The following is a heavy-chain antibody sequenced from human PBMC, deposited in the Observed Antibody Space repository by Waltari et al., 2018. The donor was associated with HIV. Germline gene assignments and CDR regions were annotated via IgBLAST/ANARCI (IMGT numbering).Heavy chain of an antibody. CDR1: GYTFSSHY. Sequence: QVQVVQSGAEVKKPGASVKVSCKASGYTFSSHYMLWVRQAPGQGLEWMGIINPSGGSTSYAQKFQGRVTMTRDTSTSTVYMELSSLRSEDTAVYYCARASISPRWFGSPGDYWGQGTLVTVSS. D-gene: IGHD3-10*01. J-gene: IGHJ4*02. V-gene: IGHV1-46*01. CDR2: INPSGGST. CDR3: ARASISPRWFGSPGDY.